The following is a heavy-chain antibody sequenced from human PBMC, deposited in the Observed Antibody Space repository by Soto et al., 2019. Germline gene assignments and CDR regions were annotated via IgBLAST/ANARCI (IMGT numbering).Heavy chain of an antibody. D-gene: IGHD1-26*01. J-gene: IGHJ4*02. CDR2: IIPIFGTA. CDR1: GGTFSSYS. V-gene: IGHV1-69*01. CDR3: ARDGGRHSGGIAY. Sequence: QVQLVQSGAEVKKPGSSMKVSCKASGGTFSSYSINWVRQAPGQGLEWMGEIIPIFGTANYAQKFQGRVTITADESTSTAYMELSSLRSEDTGVYYCARDGGRHSGGIAYWGQGTLVTVSS.